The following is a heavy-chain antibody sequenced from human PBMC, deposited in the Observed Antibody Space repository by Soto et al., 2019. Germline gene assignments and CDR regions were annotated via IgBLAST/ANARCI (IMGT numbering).Heavy chain of an antibody. CDR1: GFTFSSYW. D-gene: IGHD3-10*01. V-gene: IGHV3-7*01. CDR2: IKQDGSEK. J-gene: IGHJ6*02. CDR3: VRDSIGDAGTPHLRYYYYGMDV. Sequence: GGSLRLSCAASGFTFSSYWMSWVRQAPGKGLEWVASIKQDGSEKYYVDSVKGRFTISRDNAKNSLYLQMNSLRAEDTAVYYCVRDSIGDAGTPHLRYYYYGMDVCGQGTTVTVSS.